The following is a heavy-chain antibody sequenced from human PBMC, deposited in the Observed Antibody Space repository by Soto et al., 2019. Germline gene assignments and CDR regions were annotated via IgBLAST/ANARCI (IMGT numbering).Heavy chain of an antibody. CDR1: GGSFSGYY. Sequence: SETLSLTCAVYGGSFSGYYWSWIRQPPGKGLEWIGEINHSGSTNYNPSLKSRVTISVDTSKNQFSLQLSSVTAADPAGYYCARWNYPFDYWGQGTLVTVSS. CDR3: ARWNYPFDY. D-gene: IGHD1-7*01. J-gene: IGHJ4*02. V-gene: IGHV4-34*01. CDR2: INHSGST.